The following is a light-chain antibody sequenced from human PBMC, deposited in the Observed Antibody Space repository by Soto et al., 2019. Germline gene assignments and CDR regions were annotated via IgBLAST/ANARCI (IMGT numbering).Light chain of an antibody. CDR1: QSVRSW. J-gene: IGKJ5*01. Sequence: DIQITRSPSCLSASVGDRVTMTCRASQSVRSWLAWYQQKPGRAPKFLIYDASSLESGVPSRFSGSGSGTEFTLTISNLQPDDFATYYCQQYDNYTLTFGGGTRLEIK. CDR2: DAS. CDR3: QQYDNYTLT. V-gene: IGKV1-5*01.